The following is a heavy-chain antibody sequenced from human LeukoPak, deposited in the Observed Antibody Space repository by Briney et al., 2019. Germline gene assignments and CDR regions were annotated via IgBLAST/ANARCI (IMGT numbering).Heavy chain of an antibody. J-gene: IGHJ6*02. CDR2: ISSSGSTI. CDR3: ASLSHAYYYDSSGYYPEGYYYYGMDV. CDR1: GFTFSSYE. D-gene: IGHD3-22*01. V-gene: IGHV3-48*03. Sequence: HPGGSLRLSCAASGFTFSSYEMNWVRQAPGKGLEWVSYISSSGSTIYYADSVKGRFTISRDNAKNSLYLQMNSLRAEDTAVYYCASLSHAYYYDSSGYYPEGYYYYGMDVWGQGTTVTVSS.